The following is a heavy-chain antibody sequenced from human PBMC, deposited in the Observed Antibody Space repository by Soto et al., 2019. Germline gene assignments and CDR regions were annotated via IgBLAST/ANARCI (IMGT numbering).Heavy chain of an antibody. D-gene: IGHD3-3*01. CDR3: AKLYDFWSGDDAFDI. CDR1: GYTFTGYY. V-gene: IGHV1-2*02. Sequence: GASVKVSCKASGYTFTGYYMHWVRQAPGQGLEWMGWINPNSGGTNYAQKFQGRVTMTRDTSISTAYMELSRLRSDDTAVYYCAKLYDFWSGDDAFDIWGQGTMVTVS. CDR2: INPNSGGT. J-gene: IGHJ3*02.